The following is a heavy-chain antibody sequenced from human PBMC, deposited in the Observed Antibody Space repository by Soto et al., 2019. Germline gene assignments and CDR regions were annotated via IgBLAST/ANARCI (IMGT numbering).Heavy chain of an antibody. CDR2: IGISGDT. V-gene: IGHV3-13*04. CDR1: GSTFSKFD. Sequence: GGSLRLSCEASGSTFSKFDMHWVRQPTGKGLEWVSTIGISGDTYYAVSVKGRFTISRDNAKNSLSLQMNSLRAGDTALYFCARGQEVGAHFFDSWGQGTQVTVSS. CDR3: ARGQEVGAHFFDS. J-gene: IGHJ4*02. D-gene: IGHD2-15*01.